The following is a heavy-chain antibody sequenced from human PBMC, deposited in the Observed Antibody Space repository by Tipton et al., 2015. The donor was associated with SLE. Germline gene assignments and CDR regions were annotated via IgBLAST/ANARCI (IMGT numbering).Heavy chain of an antibody. D-gene: IGHD3-22*01. CDR3: TRGGSGYSLN. J-gene: IGHJ4*02. CDR2: VRYDGSQT. V-gene: IGHV3-30*02. CDR1: GFTFSDCG. Sequence: SLRLSCAASGFTFSDCGMHWVRQAPGKGLEWVAFVRYDGSQTYYADSVKGRVAISRDNSKNTLYLQMSSLRVEDTAVYYCTRGGSGYSLNWGQGTLVTVSS.